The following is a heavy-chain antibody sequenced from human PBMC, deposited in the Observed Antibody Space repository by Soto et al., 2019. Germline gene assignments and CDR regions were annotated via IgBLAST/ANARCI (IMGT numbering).Heavy chain of an antibody. J-gene: IGHJ4*02. CDR1: GYTFTGYY. CDR3: ARGPLFDYSSSSRGYFDY. Sequence: RASVKVSCKASGYTFTGYYMHWVRQAPGQGLEWMGWINPNSGGTNYAQKFQGWVTMTRDTSISTAYMELSRLRSDDTAVYYCARGPLFDYSSSSRGYFDYWGQGTLVTVSS. D-gene: IGHD6-6*01. V-gene: IGHV1-2*04. CDR2: INPNSGGT.